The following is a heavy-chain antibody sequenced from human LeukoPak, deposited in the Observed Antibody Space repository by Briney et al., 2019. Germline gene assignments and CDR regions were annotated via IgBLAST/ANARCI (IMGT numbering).Heavy chain of an antibody. CDR1: GYIFTRYY. Sequence: ASVKVSCKASGYIFTRYYMHWVRQAPGQGLEWMGIINPSGGSTSYAQKFQGRVTMTTDTSMPTVYMELSSLRSEDTAVYHCARALYGSAFAIGYWGQGTLVTVSS. CDR2: INPSGGST. V-gene: IGHV1-46*01. J-gene: IGHJ4*02. D-gene: IGHD6-19*01. CDR3: ARALYGSAFAIGY.